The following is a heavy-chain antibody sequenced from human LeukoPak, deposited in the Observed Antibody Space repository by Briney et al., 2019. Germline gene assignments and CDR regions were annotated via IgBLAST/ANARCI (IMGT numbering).Heavy chain of an antibody. CDR3: AKADYSSSWYVFDY. D-gene: IGHD6-13*01. Sequence: GGSLRLSCAGSGFTFSSHWIGWVRQAPGKGLEWVSTISGTGGNTYYADSVKGRFTISRDNSRNTLYLQMNGLRAEDTAVYYCAKADYSSSWYVFDYWGQGTLVTVSS. CDR2: ISGTGGNT. CDR1: GFTFSSHW. V-gene: IGHV3-23*01. J-gene: IGHJ4*02.